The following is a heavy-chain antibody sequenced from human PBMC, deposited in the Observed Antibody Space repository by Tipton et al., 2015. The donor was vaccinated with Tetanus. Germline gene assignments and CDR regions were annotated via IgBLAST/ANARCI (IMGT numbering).Heavy chain of an antibody. CDR1: GLFFKNAW. D-gene: IGHD1-26*01. V-gene: IGHV3-15*07. CDR3: TTSGIVGSGYRVGY. Sequence: SLRLSCATSGLFFKNAWMNWVRQAPGKGLEWVGRIKSKTDGGTKDYAARVKDRFSISRDDSKNTLFLQMNSLKTEDTAVYFCTTSGIVGSGYRVGYWGRGTLVIVSS. CDR2: IKSKTDGGTK. J-gene: IGHJ4*02.